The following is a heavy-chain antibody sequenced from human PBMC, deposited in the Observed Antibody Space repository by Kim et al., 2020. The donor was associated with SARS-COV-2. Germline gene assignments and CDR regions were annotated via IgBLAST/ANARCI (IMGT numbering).Heavy chain of an antibody. D-gene: IGHD2-2*01. V-gene: IGHV3-33*01. Sequence: GGSLRLSCAASGFTFSSYGMHWVRQAPGKGLEWVAVIWYDGSNKYYADSVKGRFTISRDNSKNTLYLQMNSLRAEDTAVYYCARDIVVVPAATNYYGMDVWGQGTTVTVSS. J-gene: IGHJ6*02. CDR1: GFTFSSYG. CDR2: IWYDGSNK. CDR3: ARDIVVVPAATNYYGMDV.